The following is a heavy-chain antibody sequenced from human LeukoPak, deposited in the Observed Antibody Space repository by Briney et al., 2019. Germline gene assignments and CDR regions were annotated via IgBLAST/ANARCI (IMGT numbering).Heavy chain of an antibody. V-gene: IGHV4-34*01. D-gene: IGHD3-10*01. Sequence: SETLSLTCAVYGGSFSGYYWSWIRQPPGKGLEWIGEINHSGSTNYNPPLKSRVTISVDTSKNQFSLKLSSVTAADTAVYYCASRTPLPWGQGTLVTVSS. CDR3: ASRTPLP. CDR1: GGSFSGYY. J-gene: IGHJ4*02. CDR2: INHSGST.